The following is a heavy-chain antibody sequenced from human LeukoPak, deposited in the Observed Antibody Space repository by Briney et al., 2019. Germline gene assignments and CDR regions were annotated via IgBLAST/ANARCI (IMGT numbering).Heavy chain of an antibody. V-gene: IGHV3-33*01. CDR1: GFTFSSYG. CDR3: ARDAYYYDSSGYYPPGAFDI. Sequence: GRFLRLSCAASGFTFSSYGMHWVRQAPGKGLEWVAVIWYDGSNKYYADSVKGRFTISRDNSKNTLYLQMNSLRAEDTAVYYCARDAYYYDSSGYYPPGAFDIWGQGTMVTVSS. J-gene: IGHJ3*02. D-gene: IGHD3-22*01. CDR2: IWYDGSNK.